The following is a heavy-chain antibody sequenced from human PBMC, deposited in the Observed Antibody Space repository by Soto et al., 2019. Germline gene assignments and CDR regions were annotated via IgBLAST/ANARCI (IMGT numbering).Heavy chain of an antibody. CDR1: GDSVSSNSAA. J-gene: IGHJ3*02. V-gene: IGHV6-1*01. CDR3: ALHKGLSDAFDI. Sequence: KQSQTLSLTCAISGDSVSSNSAAWNWIRQSPSRGLGWLGRTYYRSKWYNDYAVSVKSRITINPDTSKNQFSLQLNSVTPEDTAVYYCALHKGLSDAFDIWGQGTMVTVSS. D-gene: IGHD4-4*01. CDR2: TYYRSKWYN.